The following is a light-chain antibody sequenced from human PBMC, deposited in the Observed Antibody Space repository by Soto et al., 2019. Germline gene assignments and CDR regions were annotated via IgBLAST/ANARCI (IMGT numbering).Light chain of an antibody. CDR3: QQYGSSPYT. J-gene: IGKJ2*01. CDR1: QSVRNSY. Sequence: EILVTQSPDTRSLSPGERATLSCRASQSVRNSYLAWYQQKPGQAPRLLIYGASGRASGIPERFSGSGSGTDFTLTISRLEPEDFAVYYCQQYGSSPYTFGQGTKLEI. CDR2: GAS. V-gene: IGKV3-20*01.